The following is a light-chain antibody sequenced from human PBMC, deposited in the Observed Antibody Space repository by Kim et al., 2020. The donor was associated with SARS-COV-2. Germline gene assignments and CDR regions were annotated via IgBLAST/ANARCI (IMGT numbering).Light chain of an antibody. CDR2: EVS. CDR3: ISYAGSNVV. CDR1: SRDVGGYNY. V-gene: IGLV2-8*01. Sequence: PGQAVTISCTGTSRDVGGYNYVSRYQQHPGKAPKLMIYEVSKRPSGVPDRFSGSKSGNTASLTVSGLQAEDEADYYCISYAGSNVVFGGGTQLTVL. J-gene: IGLJ2*01.